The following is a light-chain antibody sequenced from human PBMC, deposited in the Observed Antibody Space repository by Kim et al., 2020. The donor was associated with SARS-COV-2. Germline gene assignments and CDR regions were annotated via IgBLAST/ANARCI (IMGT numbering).Light chain of an antibody. Sequence: DIVMTQSPLSLPVTPGEPASISCRSSQSLLHSNGYNYLDWYLQKPGQSPQLLIYLGSNRASGVPDRFSGSGSDTDFTLKISRVEAEDVGFYYCMQALQTPTFGQGTRLEIK. J-gene: IGKJ5*01. CDR2: LGS. CDR3: MQALQTPT. V-gene: IGKV2-28*01. CDR1: QSLLHSNGYNY.